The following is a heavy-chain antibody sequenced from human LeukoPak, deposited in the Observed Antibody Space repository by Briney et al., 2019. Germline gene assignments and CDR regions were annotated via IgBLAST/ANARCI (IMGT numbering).Heavy chain of an antibody. CDR1: GFTFNSYA. CDR3: AKDSAYSGGPFAGGFDH. Sequence: GGSLRLSCAASGFTFNSYAMSWVRQAPGKGLEWVSIISGGGGSTSYADSVKGRFTISRDNSKNTLYLQMNSLRAEDTAVYYCAKDSAYSGGPFAGGFDHWGQGTLVTVSA. V-gene: IGHV3-23*01. J-gene: IGHJ4*02. D-gene: IGHD5-18*01. CDR2: ISGGGGST.